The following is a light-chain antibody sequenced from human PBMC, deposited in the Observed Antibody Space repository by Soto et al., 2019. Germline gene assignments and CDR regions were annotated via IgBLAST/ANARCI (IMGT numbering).Light chain of an antibody. CDR2: GAS. Sequence: EVVLTQSPGTLSLSPGERATLSCRASQSVSSSYLAWYRQNPGQAPRLLIYGASFRATGLPGRFSGSGSGTDFTLTISRLEPEDFAVYYCQQSTNSPWTFGQGTKVEIK. CDR1: QSVSSSY. J-gene: IGKJ1*01. CDR3: QQSTNSPWT. V-gene: IGKV3-20*01.